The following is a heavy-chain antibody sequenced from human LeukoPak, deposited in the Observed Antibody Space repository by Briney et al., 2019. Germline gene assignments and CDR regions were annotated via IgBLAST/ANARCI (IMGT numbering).Heavy chain of an antibody. D-gene: IGHD1-26*01. CDR1: GGSITSYY. CDR3: ARGAASTNSAVGVKGYFDY. CDR2: IYYSGST. J-gene: IGHJ4*02. V-gene: IGHV4-59*01. Sequence: SETLSLTCTVSGGSITSYYWSWVRQPPGKGLEWIGYIYYSGSTNYNPSLKSRVTISVDTSKNQFSLKLSSVTAADTAVYYCARGAASTNSAVGVKGYFDYWGQGTLVTVSS.